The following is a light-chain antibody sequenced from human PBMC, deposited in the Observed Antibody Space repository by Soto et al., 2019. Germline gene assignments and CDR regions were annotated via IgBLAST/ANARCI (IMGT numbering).Light chain of an antibody. V-gene: IGLV2-14*03. CDR3: SSYIPNLSTYV. Sequence: QSALTQPASVSGSPGQSITISCTGTSSDVGGYNYVSWYQHHPGKAPKRMIHDVSNRPSGVSNRLSGSKSGNTASLTISGLQAEDEADYYCSSYIPNLSTYVFGTGTKVTVL. CDR2: DVS. CDR1: SSDVGGYNY. J-gene: IGLJ1*01.